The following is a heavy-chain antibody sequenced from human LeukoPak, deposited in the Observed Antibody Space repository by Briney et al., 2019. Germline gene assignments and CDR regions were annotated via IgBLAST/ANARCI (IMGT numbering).Heavy chain of an antibody. D-gene: IGHD3-9*01. CDR2: INPSGGST. CDR1: GYTLTSYY. Sequence: ASVKVSCKASGYTLTSYYMHWVRQAPGQGLKWMGIINPSGGSTSYAQKFQGRVTMTRDTSTSTVYMELSSLRSEDTAVYYCARGYKPLVKDGGMDVWGQGTTVTVSS. CDR3: ARGYKPLVKDGGMDV. V-gene: IGHV1-46*01. J-gene: IGHJ6*02.